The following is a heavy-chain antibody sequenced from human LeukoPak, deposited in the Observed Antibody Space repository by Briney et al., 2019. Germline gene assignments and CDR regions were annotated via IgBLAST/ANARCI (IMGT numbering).Heavy chain of an antibody. D-gene: IGHD6-19*01. CDR2: IWYDGSNK. J-gene: IGHJ4*02. V-gene: IGHV3-33*06. CDR3: AKVRGSGWYGESDC. CDR1: GFIFSSYG. Sequence: GGSLRLSCAASGFIFSSYGMHWVRQAPGKGLEWVAVIWYDGSNKYYGVSVKGRFTISTDNSKNTLYLEMNSLRAEDTAVYYCAKVRGSGWYGESDCWGQGTLVTVSS.